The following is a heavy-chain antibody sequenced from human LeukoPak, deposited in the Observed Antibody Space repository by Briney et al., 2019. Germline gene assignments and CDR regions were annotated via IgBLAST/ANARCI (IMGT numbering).Heavy chain of an antibody. D-gene: IGHD1-1*01. V-gene: IGHV3-48*04. CDR1: GFTFSSYW. Sequence: GGSLRLSCAASGFTFSSYWMSWVRQAPGKGLEWVSHISVSGETKNYAESVKGRFTISRDNAKNLLYLQMNSLRAEDTAVYYCARDQGGTRLDWGQGTLVTVSS. CDR3: ARDQGGTRLD. J-gene: IGHJ4*02. CDR2: ISVSGETK.